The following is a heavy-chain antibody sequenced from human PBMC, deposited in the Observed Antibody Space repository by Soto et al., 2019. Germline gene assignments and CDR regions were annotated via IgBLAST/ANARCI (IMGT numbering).Heavy chain of an antibody. J-gene: IGHJ4*01. CDR3: ARDYADIAVAGIPLLAH. Sequence: QVQLVQSGAEVKKPGASVNVSCKASGFTFSKYAMHWVRQAPGQRLEWRGWINAGNGNTRYLEKLQGRVTIIRDTSASTVYMELSSLRSEDTAVYYCARDYADIAVAGIPLLAHWGQGTLVTVSS. CDR2: INAGNGNT. V-gene: IGHV1-3*01. CDR1: GFTFSKYA. D-gene: IGHD6-19*01.